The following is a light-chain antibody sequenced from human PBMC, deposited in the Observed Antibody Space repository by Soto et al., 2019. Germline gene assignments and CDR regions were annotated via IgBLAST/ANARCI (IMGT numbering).Light chain of an antibody. CDR1: SGHSSYA. CDR3: QTWGTGRGV. Sequence: ASLGASVKLTCTLSSGHSSYAIAWHQQQPEKGPRYLMKLNSDGSHSKGDGIPDRFSGSSSGAERYLTISSLQSEDEADYYCQTWGTGRGVFGGGTKLTVL. J-gene: IGLJ3*02. CDR2: LNSDGSH. V-gene: IGLV4-69*01.